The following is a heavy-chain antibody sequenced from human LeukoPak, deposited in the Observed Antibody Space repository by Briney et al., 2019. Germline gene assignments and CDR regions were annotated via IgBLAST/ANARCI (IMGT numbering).Heavy chain of an antibody. V-gene: IGHV1-2*02. CDR3: ARDCGRSDGHNWFDP. Sequence: GASVKVSCKASGYTFTGYYMHWVRQAPGQGLEWMGWINPNSGGTNYAQKFQGRVTMTRDTSISTACMELSRLRSDDTAVYYCARDCGRSDGHNWFDPWGQGTLVTVSS. CDR1: GYTFTGYY. CDR2: INPNSGGT. D-gene: IGHD3/OR15-3a*01. J-gene: IGHJ5*02.